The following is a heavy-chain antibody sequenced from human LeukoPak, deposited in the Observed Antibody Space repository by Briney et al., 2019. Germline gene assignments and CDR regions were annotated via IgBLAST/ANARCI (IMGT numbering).Heavy chain of an antibody. V-gene: IGHV3-30*02. Sequence: GGSLRLSCAASGFTFSSYAMHWVRQAPGKGLEWVAFIRFDGSNKYYADSVKGRFTISRDNSKNTLYLQMNSLRAEDTAVYYCAKGGVSPALFDYWGQGTLVTVSS. D-gene: IGHD3-10*01. J-gene: IGHJ4*02. CDR2: IRFDGSNK. CDR3: AKGGVSPALFDY. CDR1: GFTFSSYA.